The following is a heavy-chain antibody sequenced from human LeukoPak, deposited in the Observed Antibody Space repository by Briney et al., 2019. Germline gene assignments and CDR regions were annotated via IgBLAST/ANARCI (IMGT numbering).Heavy chain of an antibody. J-gene: IGHJ4*02. CDR3: ARESISVAGAPSDY. CDR1: GFSLSSYE. V-gene: IGHV3-48*03. CDR2: TISGSTI. D-gene: IGHD6-19*01. Sequence: PGGSLRLSCAASGFSLSSYEMNWVRQAPGEGLEGVSYTISGSTIYDADPVKGRFTTSRDNAKNTLYLQMNSLRAEDRAVYFCARESISVAGAPSDYWGQRTLVTLSP.